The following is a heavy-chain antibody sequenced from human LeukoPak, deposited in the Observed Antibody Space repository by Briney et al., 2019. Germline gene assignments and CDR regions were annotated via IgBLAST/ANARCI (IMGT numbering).Heavy chain of an antibody. CDR2: FDYRGAT. CDR1: GASISDLGYY. D-gene: IGHD3-10*01. Sequence: PSETLSLTCTVSGASISDLGYYWSWIRQRPGEGLEWIGFFDYRGATYYNPSLKSRLTISLDTSKNQFSLNLSSVTAADTAVYYCARDLNGWGGQRPYYYGMDVWGQGTTVTVSS. J-gene: IGHJ6*02. CDR3: ARDLNGWGGQRPYYYGMDV. V-gene: IGHV4-31*03.